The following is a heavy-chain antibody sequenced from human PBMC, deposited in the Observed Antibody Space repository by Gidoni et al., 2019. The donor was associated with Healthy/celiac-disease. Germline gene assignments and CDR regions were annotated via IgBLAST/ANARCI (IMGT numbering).Heavy chain of an antibody. Sequence: QVQLQESGPGLVKPSATLSLTCTVSGGSISSYYWSWIRQPPGQGLEWLGYIYYSGSTNYNPSLKSRVTISVDTSKNQFSLKLSSVTAADTAVYYCARAPVNPSYDYVWGSYRNYQPNAEYYFDYWGQGTLVTVSS. J-gene: IGHJ4*02. D-gene: IGHD3-16*02. CDR1: GGSISSYY. CDR3: ARAPVNPSYDYVWGSYRNYQPNAEYYFDY. V-gene: IGHV4-59*01. CDR2: IYYSGST.